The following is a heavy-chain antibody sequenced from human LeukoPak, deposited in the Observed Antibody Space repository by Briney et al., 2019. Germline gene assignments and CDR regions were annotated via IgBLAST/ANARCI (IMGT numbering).Heavy chain of an antibody. CDR3: ASAIAVAGRIGVFDY. CDR1: GGSFSGFY. CDR2: INHSGST. Sequence: SETLSLTCVVYGGSFSGFYWTWIRQPPGKGLEWIGEINHSGSTNYNPSLKSRVTISVDTSKNQFSLKLSSVTAADTAVYYCASAIAVAGRIGVFDYWGQGTLVTVSS. V-gene: IGHV4-34*01. D-gene: IGHD6-19*01. J-gene: IGHJ4*02.